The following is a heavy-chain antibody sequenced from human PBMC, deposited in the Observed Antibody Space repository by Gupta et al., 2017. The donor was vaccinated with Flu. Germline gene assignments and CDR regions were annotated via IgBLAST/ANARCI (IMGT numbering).Heavy chain of an antibody. CDR2: VSYDGRNK. CDR3: AKCTSTYNIYSYYHGMDV. V-gene: IGHV3-30*18. J-gene: IGHJ6*02. CDR1: GFTFSSVG. Sequence: QVQLVQSGGGVVQPGRSRRLSCVASGFTFSSVGMHWVRQAPGKGLEWVAAVSYDGRNKYYVDAVQGRFSISRDNSKNTLYLQMNSLRAEDTAIYYCAKCTSTYNIYSYYHGMDVWGHGTTVSVSS. D-gene: IGHD5-24*01.